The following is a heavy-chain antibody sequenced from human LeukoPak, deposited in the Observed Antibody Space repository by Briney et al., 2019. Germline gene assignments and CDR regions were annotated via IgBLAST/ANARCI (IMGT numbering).Heavy chain of an antibody. Sequence: ASVKVSCKASGGTFSSYAISWVRQAPGQGLEWMGGIIPIFGTANYAQKFQGRVTITADESTSTAYMELSSLRSEDTAVYYCARTMVRGVVGAYWGQGTLVTVSS. CDR1: GGTFSSYA. CDR3: ARTMVRGVVGAY. CDR2: IIPIFGTA. J-gene: IGHJ4*02. D-gene: IGHD3-10*01. V-gene: IGHV1-69*13.